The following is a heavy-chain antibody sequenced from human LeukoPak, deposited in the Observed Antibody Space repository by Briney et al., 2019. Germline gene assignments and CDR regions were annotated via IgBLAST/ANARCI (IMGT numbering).Heavy chain of an antibody. V-gene: IGHV4-30-4*08. CDR1: GGSISSGDFY. D-gene: IGHD2-15*01. CDR3: ASGVVVVAVDY. CDR2: IYYSGST. Sequence: SETLSLTCTVSGGSISSGDFYWSWIRQPPGQGLEWIGYIYYSGSTYYNPSLKSRVTISVDTSKNQFSLKLSSVTAADTAVYYCASGVVVVAVDYWGQGTLVTVSS. J-gene: IGHJ4*02.